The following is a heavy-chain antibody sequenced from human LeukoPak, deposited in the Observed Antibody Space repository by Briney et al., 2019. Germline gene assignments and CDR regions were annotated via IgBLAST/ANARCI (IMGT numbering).Heavy chain of an antibody. CDR2: IYTSGST. Sequence: SETLSLTCTVSGGSISSGSYYWSWIRQPAGKGLEWIGRIYTSGSTNYNPSLKSRVTISVDTSKNQFSLKLSSVTAVDTAVYYCARGYCSGGSCLYDYWGQGTLVTVSS. D-gene: IGHD2-15*01. CDR3: ARGYCSGGSCLYDY. V-gene: IGHV4-61*02. J-gene: IGHJ4*02. CDR1: GGSISSGSYY.